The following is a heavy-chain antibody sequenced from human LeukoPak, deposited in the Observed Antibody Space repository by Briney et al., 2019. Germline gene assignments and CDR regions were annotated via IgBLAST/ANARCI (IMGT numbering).Heavy chain of an antibody. J-gene: IGHJ5*02. Sequence: SVTVSCKASGGSFSSYGVSWVRQAPGQGLEWMGALIPTIATATYAQKFQGRVTLTTDESTTTAYMELSSLTSEDTAVYYCARDKSYHYGSGIKALYNWFDPWGQGTLVTVSS. D-gene: IGHD3-10*01. CDR3: ARDKSYHYGSGIKALYNWFDP. V-gene: IGHV1-69*05. CDR2: LIPTIATA. CDR1: GGSFSSYG.